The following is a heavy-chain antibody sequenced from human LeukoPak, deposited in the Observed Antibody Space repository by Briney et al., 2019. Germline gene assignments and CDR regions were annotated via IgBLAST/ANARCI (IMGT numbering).Heavy chain of an antibody. CDR2: IRSKGYGGTT. V-gene: IGHV3-49*04. CDR3: TRAGSGSPIVLAY. D-gene: IGHD3-10*01. CDR1: GFIFGDYA. J-gene: IGHJ4*02. Sequence: GRSLRLSCTSSGFIFGDYAMNWVRQAPGKGGEWVGFIRSKGYGGTTEYAASVEGRFTISRDESKSIAYLQMNSLKTEDTAVYYCTRAGSGSPIVLAYWGQGALVTVSS.